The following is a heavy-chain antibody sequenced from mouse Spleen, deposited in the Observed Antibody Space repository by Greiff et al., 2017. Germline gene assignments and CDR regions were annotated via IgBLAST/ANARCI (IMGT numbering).Heavy chain of an antibody. CDR3: ARFYYDYDENFDV. V-gene: IGHV1-82*01. D-gene: IGHD2-4*01. CDR1: GYAFSSSW. Sequence: VQLQQSGPELVKPGASVKISCKASGYAFSSSWMNWVKQRPGKGLEWIGRIYPGDGDTNYNGKFKGKATLTADKSSSTAYMQLSSLTSEDSAVYFCARFYYDYDENFDVWGTGTTVTVSS. J-gene: IGHJ1*03. CDR2: IYPGDGDT.